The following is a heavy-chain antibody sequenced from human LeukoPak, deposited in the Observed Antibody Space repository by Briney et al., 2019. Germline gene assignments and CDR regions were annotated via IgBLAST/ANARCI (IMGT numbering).Heavy chain of an antibody. V-gene: IGHV1-18*01. CDR1: GYTFTSYG. J-gene: IGHJ4*02. Sequence: ASVKVSCKASGYTFTSYGISWVRQAPGQGLEWMGWISAYNGNTNYAQKLQGRVTMTTDTSTSTAYMELRSLRSDDTAVYYCARNPPRTAMVVYDYWGQGTLVTVSS. CDR2: ISAYNGNT. D-gene: IGHD5-18*01. CDR3: ARNPPRTAMVVYDY.